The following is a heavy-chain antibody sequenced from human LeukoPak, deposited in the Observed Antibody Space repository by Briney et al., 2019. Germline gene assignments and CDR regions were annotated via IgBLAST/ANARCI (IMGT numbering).Heavy chain of an antibody. Sequence: GGSLRLSCAASGFSFSSAWMSWVRQAPGKGQEWVGRIKTRGDGMATDYAAPVRGRFTISRDDSQNMLYLQMNSLKTEDTAIYYCARHSWFHPWGQGVLVTVSS. V-gene: IGHV3-15*01. CDR3: ARHSWFHP. J-gene: IGHJ5*02. CDR1: GFSFSSAW. CDR2: IKTRGDGMAT.